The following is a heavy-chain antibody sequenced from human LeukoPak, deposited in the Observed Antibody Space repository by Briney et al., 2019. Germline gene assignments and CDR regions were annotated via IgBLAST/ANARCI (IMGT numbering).Heavy chain of an antibody. CDR2: ISTYHGNT. Sequence: ASVKVSCKASGYIFTNYGISGVRQAPGKGLEWMGWISTYHGNTNYAQKLQGRVTMTTDTSTSTAHMELRRVRSDDTAVYYFARGGVSSSWYRTPDYGGQGSLVTVYS. CDR1: GYIFTNYG. D-gene: IGHD6-13*01. CDR3: ARGGVSSSWYRTPDY. V-gene: IGHV1-18*01. J-gene: IGHJ4*02.